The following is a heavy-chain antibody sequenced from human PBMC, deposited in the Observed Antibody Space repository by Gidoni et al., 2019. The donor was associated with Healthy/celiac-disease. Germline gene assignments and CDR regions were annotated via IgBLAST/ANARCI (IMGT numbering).Heavy chain of an antibody. CDR3: ARDRYCSGGSCYPRGAFDI. V-gene: IGHV3-53*02. CDR2: IYSGGST. Sequence: EVQLVETGGGLIQPGGSLRLSCAASGFTVSSTYMSWVRQAPGKGLEWVSVIYSGGSTYYADSVKGRFTISRDNSKNTLYLQMNSLRAEDTAVYYCARDRYCSGGSCYPRGAFDIWGQGTMVTVSS. J-gene: IGHJ3*02. CDR1: GFTVSSTY. D-gene: IGHD2-15*01.